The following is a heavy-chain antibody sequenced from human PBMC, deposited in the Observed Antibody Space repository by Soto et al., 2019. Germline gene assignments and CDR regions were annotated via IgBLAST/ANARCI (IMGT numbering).Heavy chain of an antibody. CDR2: ISYDGSYK. J-gene: IGHJ4*02. V-gene: IGHV3-30*18. CDR3: AKWNGGFDS. CDR1: GFTFSSYG. Sequence: QVQLVESGGGVVQPGRSLRLSCAASGFTFSSYGMHWVRQAQGRGLEWVAVISYDGSYKYYADSVKGRFTISRDNSKNTLYLQMNSLRAEDTAVYYCAKWNGGFDSWGQGTLFTVSS. D-gene: IGHD3-16*01.